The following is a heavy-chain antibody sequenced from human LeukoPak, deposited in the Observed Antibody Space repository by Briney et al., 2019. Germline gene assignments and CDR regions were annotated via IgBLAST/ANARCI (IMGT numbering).Heavy chain of an antibody. CDR2: IYPGDSDT. CDR3: ARWGRRDYYFDY. J-gene: IGHJ4*02. Sequence: GASLEMSWKGAGSLFTSYWIGWVRQLPGKGLEWMGIIYPGDSDTRYSPSFQGQVTISADKSISTAYLQWSSLKASDTAMYYCARWGRRDYYFDYWGQGTLVTVSS. V-gene: IGHV5-51*03. D-gene: IGHD2-15*01. CDR1: GSLFTSYW.